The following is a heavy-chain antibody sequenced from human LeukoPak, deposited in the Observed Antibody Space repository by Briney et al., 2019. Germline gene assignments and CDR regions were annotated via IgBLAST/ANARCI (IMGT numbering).Heavy chain of an antibody. CDR1: GGSISSYY. V-gene: IGHV4-59*01. CDR3: ARADYYDSSGYYRFFRAFDI. Sequence: SETLPLTCTVSGGSISSYYWSWIRQPPGKGLEWIGYIYYSGSTNYNPSLKSRVTISVDTSKNQFSLKLSSVTAADTAVYYCARADYYDSSGYYRFFRAFDIWGQGTMVTVSS. CDR2: IYYSGST. J-gene: IGHJ3*02. D-gene: IGHD3-22*01.